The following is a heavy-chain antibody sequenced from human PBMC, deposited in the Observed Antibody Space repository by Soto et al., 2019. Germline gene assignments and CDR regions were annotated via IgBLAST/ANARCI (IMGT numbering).Heavy chain of an antibody. CDR3: EKDLRDGYNWYYFDY. CDR2: ISGSGGST. J-gene: IGHJ4*02. CDR1: GFTFSSSA. V-gene: IGHV3-23*01. D-gene: IGHD5-12*01. Sequence: EVQLLESGGGLVQPGGSLRLSCAASGFTFSSSAMSWVRQAPGKGLEWVSAISGSGGSTYSADSVKGRFTISRDNSKNTLYLQMNSLRDDDTAVYYCEKDLRDGYNWYYFDYWGQGTLVTVSS.